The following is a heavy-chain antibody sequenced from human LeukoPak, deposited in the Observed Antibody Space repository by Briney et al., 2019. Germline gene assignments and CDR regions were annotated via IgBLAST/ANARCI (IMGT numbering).Heavy chain of an antibody. D-gene: IGHD3-16*01. Sequence: PSETLSLTCTLSGGSIRTSSYYWGWIRQPPGNGLEWLGSMYYSGSTHYKPSVKSRVTISVDTSKNQVSLKLSSVTAADTAVYDCARAIVGGNRFDPWGQGTLVTVAS. CDR2: MYYSGST. V-gene: IGHV4-39*01. CDR1: GGSIRTSSYY. CDR3: ARAIVGGNRFDP. J-gene: IGHJ5*02.